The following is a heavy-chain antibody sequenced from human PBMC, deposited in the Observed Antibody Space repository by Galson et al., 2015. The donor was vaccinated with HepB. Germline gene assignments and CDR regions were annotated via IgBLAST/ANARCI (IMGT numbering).Heavy chain of an antibody. V-gene: IGHV5-51*03. J-gene: IGHJ4*02. CDR1: GYRFTNYW. CDR3: ARWGYSSSWDFFDY. CDR2: IYPGDSDT. D-gene: IGHD6-13*01. Sequence: QSGAEVKKPGESLKISCKGSGYRFTNYWIGWVRQMPGRGLEWMGIIYPGDSDTRYSPSFQGQVTMSADKSISTAYLQWSSLTASDTAMYYCARWGYSSSWDFFDYWGQGTLVTVAS.